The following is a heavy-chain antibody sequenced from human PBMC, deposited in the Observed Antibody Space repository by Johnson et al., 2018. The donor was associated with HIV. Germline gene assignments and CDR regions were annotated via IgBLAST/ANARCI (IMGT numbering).Heavy chain of an antibody. CDR2: ISYDGSNK. CDR3: ARDMGEMATPIRGLDAFDI. V-gene: IGHV3-30-3*01. J-gene: IGHJ3*02. D-gene: IGHD5-24*01. CDR1: GFTFSSYA. Sequence: VQVVESGGGVVQPGGSLRLSCAASGFTFSSYAMHWVRQAPGKGLEWVAVISYDGSNKYYADSVKGRFTISRDNSKNTLYLQMNSLRAEDTAVYYCARDMGEMATPIRGLDAFDIWGQGTMVTVSS.